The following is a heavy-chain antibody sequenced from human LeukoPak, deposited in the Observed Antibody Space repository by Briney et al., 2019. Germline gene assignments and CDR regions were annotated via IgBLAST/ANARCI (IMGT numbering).Heavy chain of an antibody. D-gene: IGHD6-13*01. J-gene: IGHJ4*02. CDR3: ARSSSYSSWYGGFDY. CDR2: IYYSGST. V-gene: IGHV4-39*07. CDR1: GGSISSSGYY. Sequence: PSETLSLTCTVSGGSISSSGYYWGWIRQPPGKGLEWIASIYYSGSTYYNPSLKSRVTISVDTSKNQLSLKLSSVTAADTAVYYCARSSSYSSWYGGFDYWGQGTLVTVSS.